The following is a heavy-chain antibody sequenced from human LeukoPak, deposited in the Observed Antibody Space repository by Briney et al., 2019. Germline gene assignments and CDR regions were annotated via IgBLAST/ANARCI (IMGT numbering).Heavy chain of an antibody. CDR1: GVSISTYS. CDR2: IYYSGTT. CDR3: AGDSSGWSGWFDP. D-gene: IGHD6-19*01. J-gene: IGHJ5*02. V-gene: IGHV4-59*01. Sequence: SETLSLTCTVSGVSISTYSWSWIRQSPGKALEWIGYIYYSGTTNYNPSLKSRLTISVDTSKNQFSLKLSSVTAAGTAVYYCAGDSSGWSGWFDPWGQGTLVTVSS.